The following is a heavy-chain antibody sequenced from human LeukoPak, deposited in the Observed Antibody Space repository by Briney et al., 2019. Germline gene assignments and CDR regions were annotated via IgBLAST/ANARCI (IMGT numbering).Heavy chain of an antibody. V-gene: IGHV3-30*02. CDR2: IRFDGSNK. J-gene: IGHJ4*02. CDR1: GFTLSTYG. D-gene: IGHD2-2*03. CDR3: ARGDGYCSSASCSGN. Sequence: GGSLRLSCAASGFTLSTYGMHWVRQAPGKGLEWVAFIRFDGSNKYYADSVKGRFTISRDNSKNTLYLQMKSLRPEDTAVYYCARGDGYCSSASCSGNWGQGTLVTVPS.